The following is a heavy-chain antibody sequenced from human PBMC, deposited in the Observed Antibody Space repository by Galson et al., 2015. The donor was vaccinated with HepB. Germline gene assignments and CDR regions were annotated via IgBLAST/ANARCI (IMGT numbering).Heavy chain of an antibody. CDR1: GFSFNNVW. V-gene: IGHV3-7*01. CDR2: LKPDGSET. J-gene: IGHJ4*02. CDR3: ARGGFTSSWFWVD. Sequence: SLRLSCAVSGFSFNNVWMTWVRQAPGRGPEWVASLKPDGSETSYVDSVEGRFVVSRDNAKNSLYLQMNSLRAEDTAVYYCARGGFTSSWFWVDWGQGTLVTVSS. D-gene: IGHD3-10*01.